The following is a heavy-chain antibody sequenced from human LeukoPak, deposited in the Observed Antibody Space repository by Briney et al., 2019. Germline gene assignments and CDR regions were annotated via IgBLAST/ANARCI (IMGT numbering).Heavy chain of an antibody. Sequence: PSETLSLTCAVYGGSFSGYYWSWIRQPPGKGLEWIGEINHSGSTNYNPSLKSRVTISVDTSKNQFSLKLSSVTAADTAVYYCARGLQRLRYFDWLPSGAFDIWGRGTMVTVSS. V-gene: IGHV4-34*01. CDR2: INHSGST. D-gene: IGHD3-9*01. CDR1: GGSFSGYY. J-gene: IGHJ3*02. CDR3: ARGLQRLRYFDWLPSGAFDI.